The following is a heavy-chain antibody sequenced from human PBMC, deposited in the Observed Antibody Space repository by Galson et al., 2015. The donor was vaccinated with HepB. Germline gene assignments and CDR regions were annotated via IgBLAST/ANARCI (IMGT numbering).Heavy chain of an antibody. D-gene: IGHD6-13*01. CDR3: TTSLAAAGTGVGGY. J-gene: IGHJ4*02. Sequence: SLRLSCAASGFTFSGSAMHWVRQASGKGLEWVGRIRSKANSYATAYAASVKGRFTISRDDSKNTAYLQMNSLKTEDTAVYYCTTSLAAAGTGVGGYWGQGTLVTVSS. V-gene: IGHV3-73*01. CDR2: IRSKANSYAT. CDR1: GFTFSGSA.